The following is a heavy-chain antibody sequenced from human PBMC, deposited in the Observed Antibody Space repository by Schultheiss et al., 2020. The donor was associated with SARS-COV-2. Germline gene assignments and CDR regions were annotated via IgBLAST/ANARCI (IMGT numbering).Heavy chain of an antibody. CDR2: IIPIFGIA. J-gene: IGHJ4*02. Sequence: ASVKVSCKASGYTFTGYYMHWVRQAPGQGLEWMGGIIPIFGIANYAQKFQGRVTMTTDILTSTAFLELRRLRSDDTAVYYCARLEPETIRYSNYTDYWGQGTLVTVSS. CDR1: GYTFTGYY. CDR3: ARLEPETIRYSNYTDY. V-gene: IGHV1-2*02. D-gene: IGHD4-11*01.